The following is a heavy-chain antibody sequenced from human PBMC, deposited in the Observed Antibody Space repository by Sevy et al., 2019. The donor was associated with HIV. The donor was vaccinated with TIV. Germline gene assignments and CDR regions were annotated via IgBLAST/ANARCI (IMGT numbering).Heavy chain of an antibody. CDR2: IKSITDGGAA. V-gene: IGHV3-15*07. J-gene: IGHJ4*02. Sequence: GGSLRLSCTASGFDFPNAWMNWVRQVPGKGLEWVGHIKSITDGGAADYAAPVKGRFTMSRHDSKNTLYLQMNSLKVEDTAVYFCSTDDLISYWGRGTLVTVSS. D-gene: IGHD3-3*02. CDR3: STDDLISY. CDR1: GFDFPNAW.